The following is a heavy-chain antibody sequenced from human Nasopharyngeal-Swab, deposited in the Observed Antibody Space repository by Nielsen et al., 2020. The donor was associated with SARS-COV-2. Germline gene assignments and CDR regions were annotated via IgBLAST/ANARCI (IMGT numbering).Heavy chain of an antibody. CDR2: IYSSGST. Sequence: SETLSLTCTVSGGSISSYYWTWIRQPPGKGLEWIGYIYSSGSTNYSPSLKNRLTLSVDTSENQVSLKLTSVTAADTAVYYCARFKTIFGDENSLDVWGQGTAVTVSS. CDR1: GGSISSYY. CDR3: ARFKTIFGDENSLDV. D-gene: IGHD3-3*01. V-gene: IGHV4-4*08. J-gene: IGHJ6*02.